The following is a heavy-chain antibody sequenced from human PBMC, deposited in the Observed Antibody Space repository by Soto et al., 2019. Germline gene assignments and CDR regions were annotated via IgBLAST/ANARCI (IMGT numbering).Heavy chain of an antibody. J-gene: IGHJ4*02. Sequence: QVQLVESGGGVVQPGRSLRLSCAASGFTFSSYGMHWVRQAPGKGLEWVAVIWDDGSNKYYADSVKGRFTISRDNSKNTLYLKMNSLRAEDTAVYYCARDNCSGGSCSDYWGQGTLVTGSS. CDR1: GFTFSSYG. CDR2: IWDDGSNK. V-gene: IGHV3-33*01. D-gene: IGHD2-15*01. CDR3: ARDNCSGGSCSDY.